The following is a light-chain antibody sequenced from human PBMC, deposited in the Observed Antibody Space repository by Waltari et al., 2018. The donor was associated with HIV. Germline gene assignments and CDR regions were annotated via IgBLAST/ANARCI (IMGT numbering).Light chain of an antibody. CDR3: SSYTSTSTV. CDR1: SSDVGGYNY. CDR2: EVS. V-gene: IGLV2-14*01. J-gene: IGLJ3*02. Sequence: QSALTQPASVSGSPGQSITISCTGTSSDVGGYNYVSWYQQHAGKAPKRMIYEVSYRPSWFCHRFSGSKSGNSASLTISGLQAEDEADYYCSSYTSTSTVFGGGTKLPVL.